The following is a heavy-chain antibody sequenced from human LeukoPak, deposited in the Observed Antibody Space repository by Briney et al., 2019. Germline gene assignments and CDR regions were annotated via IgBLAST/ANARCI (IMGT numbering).Heavy chain of an antibody. Sequence: PGGSLRLSCAAYGFTFSSNYMSWVRQAPGKGLEWVSVIYSGGSTYYAASVKGRFTISRDNSKNTLYLQMNSLRAEDTAVYYCAREPIYYYDSSGYVDAWGQGTMVTVSS. CDR1: GFTFSSNY. CDR3: AREPIYYYDSSGYVDA. J-gene: IGHJ3*01. D-gene: IGHD3-22*01. V-gene: IGHV3-66*02. CDR2: IYSGGST.